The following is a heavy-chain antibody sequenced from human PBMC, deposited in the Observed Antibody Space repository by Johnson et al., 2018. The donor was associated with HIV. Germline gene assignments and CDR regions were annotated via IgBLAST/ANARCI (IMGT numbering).Heavy chain of an antibody. J-gene: IGHJ3*02. CDR3: TTRGFVVVPAAKLHAFDI. V-gene: IGHV3-15*01. Sequence: VQLVESGGGLVKPGGSLRLSCAASGFTFSNAWMSWVRQAPGKGLEWVGRIKSKTDGGTTDYAAPVKGRFTISRDDSKNTLYLQMNSLKTEDTAVYYCTTRGFVVVPAAKLHAFDIWGQGTMVTVSS. D-gene: IGHD2-2*01. CDR1: GFTFSNAW. CDR2: IKSKTDGGTT.